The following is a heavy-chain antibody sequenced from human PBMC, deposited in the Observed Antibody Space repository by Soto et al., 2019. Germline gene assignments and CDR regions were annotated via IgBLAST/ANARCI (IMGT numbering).Heavy chain of an antibody. J-gene: IGHJ3*02. CDR2: IKYSGTT. Sequence: GSLRLSCAASGFTFSSYGMNWVRQPPGKGLEWIASIKYSGTTFYNPSLKSRVTLSVDTSKNQFALKLSSVTAAETAVYYCARHGITGSYYDAFDIWGQGTTVTVS. CDR3: ARHGITGSYYDAFDI. V-gene: IGHV4-39*01. CDR1: GFTFSSYGMN. D-gene: IGHD1-26*01.